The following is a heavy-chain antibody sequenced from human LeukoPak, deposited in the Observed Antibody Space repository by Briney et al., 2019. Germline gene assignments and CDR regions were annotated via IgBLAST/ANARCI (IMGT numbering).Heavy chain of an antibody. CDR2: INHSGST. CDR1: SGSFSGYY. D-gene: IGHD3-10*01. J-gene: IGHJ5*02. V-gene: IGHV4-34*01. Sequence: SETLSLTCAVYSGSFSGYYWSWIRQPPGKGLEWIGEINHSGSTNYNPSLKSRVTISVDTSKNQFSLKLSSVTAADTAVYYCAREAPYGSGSYYAASGVVRSGGNWFDPWGQGTLVTVSS. CDR3: AREAPYGSGSYYAASGVVRSGGNWFDP.